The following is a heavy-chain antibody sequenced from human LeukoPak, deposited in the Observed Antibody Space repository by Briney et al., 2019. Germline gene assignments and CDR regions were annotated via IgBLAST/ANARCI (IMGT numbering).Heavy chain of an antibody. V-gene: IGHV3-48*03. J-gene: IGHJ4*02. CDR1: GFTFSSYE. D-gene: IGHD5-18*01. Sequence: PGGSLRLSCAASGFTFSSYEMNWVRQAPGKGLERVSYISSSGSTIYFADSVKGRFTISTDNAKNSLYLQMNSLRAEDTAVYYCARGGQLWLHGYFEFWGQGSLVTVSS. CDR3: ARGGQLWLHGYFEF. CDR2: ISSSGSTI.